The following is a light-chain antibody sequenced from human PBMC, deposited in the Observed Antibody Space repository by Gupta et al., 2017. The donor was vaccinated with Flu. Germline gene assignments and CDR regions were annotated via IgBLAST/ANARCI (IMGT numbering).Light chain of an antibody. CDR3: GSYAGRNNLGV. CDR2: EVT. J-gene: IGLJ3*02. Sequence: QSALTQPPSASGSPGPSVTISCTGTSSDVGGYNYGPWYQQHPGKAPKLLIYEVTQRPSGVPDRFSGSKSGNTASLTVSGLQAEDEADYFCGSYAGRNNLGVFGGGTKLNGL. V-gene: IGLV2-8*01. CDR1: SSDVGGYNY.